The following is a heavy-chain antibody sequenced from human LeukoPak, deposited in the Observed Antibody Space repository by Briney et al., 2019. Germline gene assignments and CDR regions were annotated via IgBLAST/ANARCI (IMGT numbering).Heavy chain of an antibody. J-gene: IGHJ4*02. Sequence: GGSLRLSCAASGFTFSSYSMNWIRQAPGKGLEWVSSISSSSSYIYYADSVKGRFTISRDDSKNTLYLQMNSLRAEDTAAYYCAKGYYFDILSGYSSLDSWGQGTLVTVSS. CDR1: GFTFSSYS. V-gene: IGHV3-21*01. CDR2: ISSSSSYI. CDR3: AKGYYFDILSGYSSLDS. D-gene: IGHD3-9*01.